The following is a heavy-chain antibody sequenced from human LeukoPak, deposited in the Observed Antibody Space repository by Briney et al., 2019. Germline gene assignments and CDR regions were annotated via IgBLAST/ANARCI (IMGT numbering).Heavy chain of an antibody. CDR3: ARGQAGHDH. CDR1: GYTFTSYD. Sequence: ASVKVSCKASGYTFTSYDINWVRQATGQGLEWMGCINPNSGNTQYAQKFQGRFTITRDTAITTAYMELSSLRSDDTAVYYCARGQAGHDHWGQGTLVTVSS. J-gene: IGHJ4*02. V-gene: IGHV1-8*01. CDR2: INPNSGNT. D-gene: IGHD6-13*01.